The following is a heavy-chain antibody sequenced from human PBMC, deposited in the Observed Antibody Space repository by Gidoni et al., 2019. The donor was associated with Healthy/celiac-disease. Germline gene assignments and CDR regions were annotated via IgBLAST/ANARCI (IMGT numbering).Heavy chain of an antibody. CDR2: IYTSGST. D-gene: IGHD1-1*01. Sequence: QVQLQESGPGLVKPSQTLSLTCTVSGGSISSGSYYWSWIRQPAGKGLEWIGRIYTSGSTNYNPSLKSRVTISVDTSKNQFSLKLSSVTAADTAVYYCARLPPPGTDKIDYWGQGTLVTVSS. CDR1: GGSISSGSYY. J-gene: IGHJ4*02. V-gene: IGHV4-61*02. CDR3: ARLPPPGTDKIDY.